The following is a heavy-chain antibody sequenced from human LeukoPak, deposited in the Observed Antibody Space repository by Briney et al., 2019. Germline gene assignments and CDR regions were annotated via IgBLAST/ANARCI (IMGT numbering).Heavy chain of an antibody. J-gene: IGHJ4*02. D-gene: IGHD1-26*01. V-gene: IGHV4-38-2*01. CDR2: IYHSGST. CDR1: GYSISSGYY. Sequence: PSETLSLTCAVSGYSISSGYYWVWIRQPPGKGLEWIGSIYHSGSTYYNPSLKSRVTISVDTSKNQFSLELSSVTAADTAVYYCARHPSLPYFDYWGQGTLVTVSS. CDR3: ARHPSLPYFDY.